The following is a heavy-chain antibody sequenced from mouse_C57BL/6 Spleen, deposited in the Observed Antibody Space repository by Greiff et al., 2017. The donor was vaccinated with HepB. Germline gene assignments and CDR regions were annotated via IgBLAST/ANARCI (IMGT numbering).Heavy chain of an antibody. D-gene: IGHD1-1*01. CDR1: GFTFSSYA. V-gene: IGHV5-4*01. CDR3: ARDRGYYGSSPYGYFDV. Sequence: EVMLVESGGGLVKPGGSLKLSCAASGFTFSSYAMSWVRQTPEKRLEWVATISAGGSYTYYPDNVKGRFTISRDNAKNNLYLQMSHLKSEDTAMYYCARDRGYYGSSPYGYFDVWGTGTTVTVSS. J-gene: IGHJ1*03. CDR2: ISAGGSYT.